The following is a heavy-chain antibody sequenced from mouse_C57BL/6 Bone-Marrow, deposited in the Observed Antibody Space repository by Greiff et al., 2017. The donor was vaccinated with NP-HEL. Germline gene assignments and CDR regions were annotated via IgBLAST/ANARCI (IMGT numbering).Heavy chain of an antibody. D-gene: IGHD2-5*01. CDR3: AIHETSSYYSNYDYAMDY. V-gene: IGHV2-9*01. J-gene: IGHJ4*01. Sequence: VKLMESGPGLVAPSQSLSITCTVSGFSLTSYGVDWVRQPPGKGLEWLGEIWGGGSTNYNSAPMSRLSISKDNSKSQFSLKMNSLQTDDTAMYYCAIHETSSYYSNYDYAMDYWGQGTSVTVSS. CDR2: IWGGGST. CDR1: GFSLTSYG.